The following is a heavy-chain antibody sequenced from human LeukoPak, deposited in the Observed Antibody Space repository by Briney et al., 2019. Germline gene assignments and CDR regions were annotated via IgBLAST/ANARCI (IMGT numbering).Heavy chain of an antibody. J-gene: IGHJ3*02. CDR2: IRSKTDGGTA. CDR3: TTGMGATFDAFDI. D-gene: IGHD1-26*01. CDR1: GFTFSSYA. V-gene: IGHV3-15*05. Sequence: GGSLRLSCAASGFTFSSYAMSWVRQAPGKGLEWVGRIRSKTDGGTADHAAPVKGRFTISRDDSKNTLYLQMNSLNTEDIGLYYCTTGMGATFDAFDIWGQGTMVAVSS.